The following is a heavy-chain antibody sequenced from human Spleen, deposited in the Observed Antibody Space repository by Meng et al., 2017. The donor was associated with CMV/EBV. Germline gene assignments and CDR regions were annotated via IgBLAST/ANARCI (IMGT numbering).Heavy chain of an antibody. D-gene: IGHD3-10*01. J-gene: IGHJ4*02. V-gene: IGHV6-1*01. CDR2: TYYRSQWFH. Sequence: SCAISGDSVSSDSAAWNWVRQTPSRGLEWLGRTYYRSQWFHDYGVSVKSRISINSDTSNNQFSLQLKSVTPEDTAVYYCARKRGFGDLAYFDYWGQGTRVTVSS. CDR3: ARKRGFGDLAYFDY. CDR1: GDSVSSDSAA.